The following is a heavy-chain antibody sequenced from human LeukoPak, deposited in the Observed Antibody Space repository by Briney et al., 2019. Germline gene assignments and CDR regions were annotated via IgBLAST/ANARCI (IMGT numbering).Heavy chain of an antibody. CDR1: GGSTSSYY. J-gene: IGHJ5*02. CDR3: ARVRYGDYGFDP. Sequence: SETLSLTCTVSGGSTSSYYWSWIRQPPGKGLEWIGYIYYSGSTNYNPSLKSRVTISVDTSKNQFPLKLSSVTAADTAVYYCARVRYGDYGFDPWGQGTLVTVSS. V-gene: IGHV4-59*01. D-gene: IGHD4-17*01. CDR2: IYYSGST.